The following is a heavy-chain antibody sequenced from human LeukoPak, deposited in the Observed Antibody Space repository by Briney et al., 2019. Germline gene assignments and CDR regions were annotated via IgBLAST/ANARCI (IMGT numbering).Heavy chain of an antibody. CDR1: GGSFSGYY. D-gene: IGHD3-22*01. CDR3: ARARYYDSSGYYYRPIASLIDY. CDR2: INHSGST. J-gene: IGHJ4*02. Sequence: PSETLSLTCAVYGGSFSGYYWSWIRQPPGKGLEWIGEINHSGSTNYNPSLKSRVTISVDTSKNQFSLKLSSVTAADTAVYYCARARYYDSSGYYYRPIASLIDYWSQGTLVTVSS. V-gene: IGHV4-34*01.